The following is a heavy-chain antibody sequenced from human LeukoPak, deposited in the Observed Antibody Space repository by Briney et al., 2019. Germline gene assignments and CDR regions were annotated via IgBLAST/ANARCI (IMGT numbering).Heavy chain of an antibody. D-gene: IGHD6-19*01. CDR2: INHSGST. CDR1: GGSFSGYY. CDR3: ARVAVAAPFFDY. V-gene: IGHV4-34*01. J-gene: IGHJ4*02. Sequence: SETLSLTCAVYGGSFSGYYWSEIRQPPGKGLEWIGEINHSGSTNYNPSLKGRVTISVDTSKNQFSLKLSSVTAADTAVYYCARVAVAAPFFDYWGQGTLVTVSS.